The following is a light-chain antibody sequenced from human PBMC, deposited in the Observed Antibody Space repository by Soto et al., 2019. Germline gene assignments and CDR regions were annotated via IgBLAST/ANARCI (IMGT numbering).Light chain of an antibody. CDR2: IAS. CDR1: QGIRSY. CDR3: QQLDSMPIT. J-gene: IGKJ5*01. Sequence: DIQMAQSPATLSASVGYRVCMTCLASQGIRSYLAWYQQKPGEAPKLLISIASILQSGVPSRFSGSGSGTDFVLTISSLQPEDSATYYCQQLDSMPITFGQGTRLEIK. V-gene: IGKV1-9*01.